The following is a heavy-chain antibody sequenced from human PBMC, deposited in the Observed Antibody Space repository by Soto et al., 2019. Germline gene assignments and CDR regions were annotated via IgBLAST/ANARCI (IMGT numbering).Heavy chain of an antibody. Sequence: GGSLRLSCAASGFTFSSYWMHWVRQAPGKGLVWVSRINSDGSSTSYADSVKGRFTISRDNAKNTLYLQMNSLRAEDTAVYYCAREGLEYSSSLHFDYWGQGTLVTVSS. CDR2: INSDGSST. D-gene: IGHD6-6*01. V-gene: IGHV3-74*01. CDR3: AREGLEYSSSLHFDY. CDR1: GFTFSSYW. J-gene: IGHJ4*02.